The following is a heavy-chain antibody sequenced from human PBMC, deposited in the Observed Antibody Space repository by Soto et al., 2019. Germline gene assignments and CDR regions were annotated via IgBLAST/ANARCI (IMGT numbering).Heavy chain of an antibody. Sequence: ASVKVSCKASGYTFTSYDINWVRQATGQGLEWMEWMNPNSGNTAYALKFQGRVTMTRNTSISTAYMELSSLRSEDTAVYYCAREREGSGFDPWGQGTLVTVSS. CDR3: AREREGSGFDP. V-gene: IGHV1-8*01. D-gene: IGHD1-26*01. J-gene: IGHJ5*02. CDR2: MNPNSGNT. CDR1: GYTFTSYD.